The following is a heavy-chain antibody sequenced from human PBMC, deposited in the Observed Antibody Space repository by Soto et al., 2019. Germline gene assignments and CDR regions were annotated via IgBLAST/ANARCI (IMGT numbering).Heavy chain of an antibody. CDR1: GFTISSYW. J-gene: IGHJ4*02. CDR3: ARAAYNSGPGY. Sequence: GGSLRLSCAASGFTISSYWMSWVRQAPEKGLEWVANIKQDGNDLYFVDSVKGRFTISGDNAKNSLYLHMDSLRAEDTGVYYCARAAYNSGPGYWGQGTLVTVS. D-gene: IGHD5-12*01. V-gene: IGHV3-7*01. CDR2: IKQDGNDL.